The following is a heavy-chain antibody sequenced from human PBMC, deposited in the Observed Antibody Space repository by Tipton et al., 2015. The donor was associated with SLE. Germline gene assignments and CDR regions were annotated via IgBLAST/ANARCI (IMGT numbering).Heavy chain of an antibody. CDR2: ISYTETT. J-gene: IGHJ6*02. CDR1: GGSISGYH. V-gene: IGHV4-59*08. CDR3: ARHVGVASYYAMDV. Sequence: TLSLTCTVSGGSISGYHWSWLRQPPGKGLEWIGYISYTETTKYNPSLESRVIISVDTSKNQFSLRLSSVAAADTAMYYWARHVGVASYYAMDVWGQGTTVVISS. D-gene: IGHD2-15*01.